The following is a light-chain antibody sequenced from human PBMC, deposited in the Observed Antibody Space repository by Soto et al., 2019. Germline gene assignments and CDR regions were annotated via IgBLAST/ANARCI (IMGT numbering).Light chain of an antibody. V-gene: IGLV2-23*02. Sequence: QSVLTQPASVSGFPGHSITIFCTGTGSDFGSYNLVSWYQQTPGKAPKLIIYEVTNRPSGVSSRFSGSKSGNTASLTISGLQAEDDADYYCCSYAPTRASYAVGTGTKVTVL. CDR1: GSDFGSYNL. CDR3: CSYAPTRASYA. J-gene: IGLJ1*01. CDR2: EVT.